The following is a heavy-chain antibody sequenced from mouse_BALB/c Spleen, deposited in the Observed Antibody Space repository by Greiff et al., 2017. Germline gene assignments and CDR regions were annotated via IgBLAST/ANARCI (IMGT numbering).Heavy chain of an antibody. CDR3: ARYYFDY. CDR1: GFTFTDYY. J-gene: IGHJ2*01. CDR2: IRNKANGYTT. V-gene: IGHV7-3*02. Sequence: EVMLVESGGGLVQPGGSLRLSCATSGFTFTDYYMSWVRQPPGKALEWLGFIRNKANGYTTEYSASVKGRFTISRDNSQSILYLQMNTLRAEDSATYYCARYYFDYWGQGTTLTVSS.